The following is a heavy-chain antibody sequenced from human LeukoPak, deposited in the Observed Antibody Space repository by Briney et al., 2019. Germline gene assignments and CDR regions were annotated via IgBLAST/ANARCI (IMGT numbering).Heavy chain of an antibody. D-gene: IGHD3-22*01. J-gene: IGHJ4*02. CDR3: ARTAPLNYYDSSGYYYRPKYYFDY. CDR1: GGSFSGYY. V-gene: IGHV4-34*01. CDR2: INHSGGT. Sequence: PSETLSLTCAVYGGSFSGYYWSWIRQPPGKGLEWIGEINHSGGTNYNPSLKSRVTISVDTSKNQFSLKLSSVTAADTAVYYCARTAPLNYYDSSGYYYRPKYYFDYWGQGTLVTVSS.